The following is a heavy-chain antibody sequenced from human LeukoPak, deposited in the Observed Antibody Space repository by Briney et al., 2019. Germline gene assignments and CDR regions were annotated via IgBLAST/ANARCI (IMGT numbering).Heavy chain of an antibody. V-gene: IGHV4-39*01. CDR1: GGSISSSSYY. CDR2: IYYSGST. J-gene: IGHJ4*02. Sequence: PSETLSLTCTVSGGSISSSSYYWGWIRQPPGKGLEWIGSIYYSGSTYYNPSLKSRVTISVDTSKNQFSLKPSSVTAADTAVYYCARLPYYYDSSGMGGFDYWGQGTLVTVSS. D-gene: IGHD3-22*01. CDR3: ARLPYYYDSSGMGGFDY.